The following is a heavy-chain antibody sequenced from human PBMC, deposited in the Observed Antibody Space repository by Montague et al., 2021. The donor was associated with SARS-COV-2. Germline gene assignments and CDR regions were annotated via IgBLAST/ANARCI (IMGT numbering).Heavy chain of an antibody. CDR3: AHRLSTAGGGFGF. D-gene: IGHD2-21*02. CDR2: IFWDDDK. J-gene: IGHJ3*01. V-gene: IGHV2-5*02. Sequence: PALVKPTQTLTLTCTFSGFSLSTTGVAVGWIRQSPGKALEWLALIFWDDDKRYSPSLKNRVTITGDTSKNQVVLTVTNMDPVDTATYYCAHRLSTAGGGFGFWGQGTTVPVSS. CDR1: GFSLSTTGVA.